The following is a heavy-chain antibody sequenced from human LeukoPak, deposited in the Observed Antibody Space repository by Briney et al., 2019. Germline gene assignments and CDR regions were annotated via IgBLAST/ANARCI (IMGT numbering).Heavy chain of an antibody. V-gene: IGHV3-48*03. D-gene: IGHD3-16*02. CDR2: ISSSGSTI. J-gene: IGHJ4*02. CDR1: GFTFSSYE. CDR3: ARASGEYDYVWGSYRYTGPPYYFDY. Sequence: GGSLRLSCAASGFTFSSYEMNWVRQAPGKGLEWVSYISSSGSTIYYADSVKGRFTISRDNAKNSLYLQMNSLRAEDTAVYYCARASGEYDYVWGSYRYTGPPYYFDYWGQGTLVTVSS.